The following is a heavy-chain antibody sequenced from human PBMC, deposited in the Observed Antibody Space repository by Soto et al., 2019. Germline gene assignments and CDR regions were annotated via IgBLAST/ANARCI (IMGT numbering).Heavy chain of an antibody. D-gene: IGHD6-19*01. CDR3: ARDSLYRSGWYLHQDGRASFQH. Sequence: SETLSLTCAVYGGSFSGYYWSWIRQPPGKGLEWIGEINHSGTTNYNPSLKSRGTISVDTSKNQFSLKLSSVTAADTAVYYCARDSLYRSGWYLHQDGRASFQHWGQGTLVTVSS. V-gene: IGHV4-34*01. J-gene: IGHJ1*01. CDR2: INHSGTT. CDR1: GGSFSGYY.